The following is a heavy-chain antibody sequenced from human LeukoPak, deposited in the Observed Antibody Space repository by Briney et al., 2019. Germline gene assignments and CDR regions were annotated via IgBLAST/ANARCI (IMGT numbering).Heavy chain of an antibody. CDR2: IYYSGST. J-gene: IGHJ5*02. V-gene: IGHV4-59*08. CDR1: GGSISGYY. Sequence: SETLSLTCTVSGGSISGYYWSWIRQPPGKGLEWIGYIYYSGSTNYNPSLKSRVTISVDTSKHQSSLKLSSVTAADTAVYYCASRAGYNGLDPWGQGTLVTVSS. D-gene: IGHD5-24*01. CDR3: ASRAGYNGLDP.